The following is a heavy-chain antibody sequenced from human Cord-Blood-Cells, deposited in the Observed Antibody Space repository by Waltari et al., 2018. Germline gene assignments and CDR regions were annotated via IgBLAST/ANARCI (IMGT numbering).Heavy chain of an antibody. J-gene: IGHJ4*02. CDR1: GYTFTGYY. Sequence: QVQLVQSGAEVKKPGASVKVSCKASGYTFTGYYMHWVRQAPGQGLEWMGWINPNSGGTNYAQKFQGRVTRTRDTSISTAYMELSRLRSDDTAVYYCAREVTITMVRGVNPFDYWGQGTLVTVSS. CDR3: AREVTITMVRGVNPFDY. CDR2: INPNSGGT. V-gene: IGHV1-2*02. D-gene: IGHD3-10*01.